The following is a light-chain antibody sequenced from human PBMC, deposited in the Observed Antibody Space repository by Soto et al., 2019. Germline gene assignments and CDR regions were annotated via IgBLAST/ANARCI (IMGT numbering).Light chain of an antibody. CDR1: QGIRTD. J-gene: IGKJ1*01. Sequence: AIQMTQSPSSLSASVGDRVTITCRASQGIRTDLGWYQQKPGKAPKLLIYAAVSLQTGVPSRFSGSGSGTDFTLTISSLQPEDFATYCCLQDYNYPRTFGQGTKVDIK. CDR3: LQDYNYPRT. CDR2: AAV. V-gene: IGKV1-6*01.